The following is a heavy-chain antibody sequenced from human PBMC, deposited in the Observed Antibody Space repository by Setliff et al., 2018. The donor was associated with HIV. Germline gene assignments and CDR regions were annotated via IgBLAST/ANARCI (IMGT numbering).Heavy chain of an antibody. J-gene: IGHJ4*02. D-gene: IGHD6-19*01. CDR2: IIPIFGTA. V-gene: IGHV1-69*05. CDR3: ARVYPRTVAGTFDY. Sequence: GASVKVSCKASGGTFSSYAISWVRQAPGQGLEWMGGIIPIFGTANYAQKFQGRVTFTRDTSAHTAYMELSSLTSEDTAVYYCARVYPRTVAGTFDYWGQGTLVTVSS. CDR1: GGTFSSYA.